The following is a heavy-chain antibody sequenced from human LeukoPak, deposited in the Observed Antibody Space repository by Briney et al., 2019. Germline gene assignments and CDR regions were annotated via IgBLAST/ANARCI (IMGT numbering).Heavy chain of an antibody. J-gene: IGHJ4*02. Sequence: GGSLRLSCAASGFTFSSYWMSWVRQAPGKGLEWVANIKQDGSEKYYVDSVKGRFTISRDNSKNTLYLQMNSLRAEDTAVYYCAKDPSSRGSSVNWGQGTLVTVSS. V-gene: IGHV3-7*03. CDR3: AKDPSSRGSSVN. D-gene: IGHD6-25*01. CDR1: GFTFSSYW. CDR2: IKQDGSEK.